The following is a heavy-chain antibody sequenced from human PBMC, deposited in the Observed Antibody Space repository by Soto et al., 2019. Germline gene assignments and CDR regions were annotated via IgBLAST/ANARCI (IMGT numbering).Heavy chain of an antibody. V-gene: IGHV3-30*03. Sequence: QVQLVESGGGVVQPGRSLRLSCAASGFTFSSYGMHWVRQAPGKGLEWVAVISYDGSNKYYADSVKGRFTISRDNSKNKLYLQMNSLRAEDTAVYYCAPWFGAFDYWGQGTLVTGSS. J-gene: IGHJ4*02. CDR3: APWFGAFDY. D-gene: IGHD3-10*01. CDR2: ISYDGSNK. CDR1: GFTFSSYG.